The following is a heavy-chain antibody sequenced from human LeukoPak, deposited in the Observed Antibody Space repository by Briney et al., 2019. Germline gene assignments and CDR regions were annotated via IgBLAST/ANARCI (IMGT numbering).Heavy chain of an antibody. Sequence: GGSLRLSCAASGFTFSSYAMSWVRQAPGKGLEWVSTISGSGGSTYYADSVKGHFTISRDNSKNTLYLQMNSLRAEDTAVYYCARSHCSGGSCYWGYFDYWGQETLVTVSS. CDR2: ISGSGGST. V-gene: IGHV3-23*01. J-gene: IGHJ4*02. CDR1: GFTFSSYA. CDR3: ARSHCSGGSCYWGYFDY. D-gene: IGHD2-15*01.